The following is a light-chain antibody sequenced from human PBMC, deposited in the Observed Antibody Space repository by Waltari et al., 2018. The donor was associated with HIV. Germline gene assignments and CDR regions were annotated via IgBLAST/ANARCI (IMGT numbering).Light chain of an antibody. CDR3: LLSYSGGRRV. CDR2: DTR. CDR1: TAHVTSGHY. J-gene: IGLJ3*02. Sequence: QAVVTQEPSLTVSPGGTVTLTCVSSTAHVTSGHYPYWFQQKPGQAPRTLIYDTRKKHSWTPARFSGSLLGDKAALTLSGAQPEDEAEYSCLLSYSGGRRVFGGGTKLTVL. V-gene: IGLV7-46*01.